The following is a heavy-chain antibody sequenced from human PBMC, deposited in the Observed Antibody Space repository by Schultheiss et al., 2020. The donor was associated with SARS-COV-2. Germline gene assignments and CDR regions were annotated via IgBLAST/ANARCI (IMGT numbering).Heavy chain of an antibody. D-gene: IGHD2-8*01. CDR3: ARDGTHGFDY. J-gene: IGHJ4*02. Sequence: SQTLSLTCAVYGGSFSGYYWSWIRQPPGKGLEWIGEINHSGSTNYNPSLKSRVTISVDTSKNQFSLKLSSVTAADTAVYYCARDGTHGFDYWGQGTLVTVSS. CDR2: INHSGST. V-gene: IGHV4-34*01. CDR1: GGSFSGYY.